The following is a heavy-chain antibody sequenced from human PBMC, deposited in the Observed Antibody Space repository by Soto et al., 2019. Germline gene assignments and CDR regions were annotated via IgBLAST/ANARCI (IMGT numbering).Heavy chain of an antibody. V-gene: IGHV4-4*02. CDR3: ARRWGEGRVDY. CDR1: GGSISSSNW. J-gene: IGHJ4*02. Sequence: QVQLQESGPGLVKPSGPLSLTCAVSGGSISSSNWWSWVRQPPGKGLEWIGEIYHSGNTNYNPSLKSRVTMAGDTSRNQFSLKLSSATAADTAVYYCARRWGEGRVDYWGQGTLVTVSS. D-gene: IGHD3-10*01. CDR2: IYHSGNT.